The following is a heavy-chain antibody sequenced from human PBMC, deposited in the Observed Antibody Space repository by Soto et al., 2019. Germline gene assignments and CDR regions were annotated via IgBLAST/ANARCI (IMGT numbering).Heavy chain of an antibody. D-gene: IGHD6-13*01. Sequence: SETLSLTCTVSGGSITSCYWSWIRQPAGKGLDWIGRISSSGSTNYNPSLNSRVTMSVDTSKNQFSLNLSSVTAADTAKYYCARENILAAAAGKRDFDYWGQGTLVTVSS. J-gene: IGHJ4*02. CDR3: ARENILAAAAGKRDFDY. CDR1: GGSITSCY. CDR2: ISSSGST. V-gene: IGHV4-4*07.